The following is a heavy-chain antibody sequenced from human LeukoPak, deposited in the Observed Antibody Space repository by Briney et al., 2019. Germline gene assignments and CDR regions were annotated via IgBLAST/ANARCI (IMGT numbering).Heavy chain of an antibody. D-gene: IGHD3-10*01. CDR2: INIDGST. V-gene: IGHV3-74*01. J-gene: IGHJ4*02. CDR1: GFTFSIYW. CDR3: ARGSYYYGSD. Sequence: GGSLRLSCAASGFTFSIYWMHWVRQAPGKGLVWVSRINIDGSTSYADSVKGRFTISRDNAENTLYLQMNSLRAEDTAVYYCARGSYYYGSDWGQGTLVTVSS.